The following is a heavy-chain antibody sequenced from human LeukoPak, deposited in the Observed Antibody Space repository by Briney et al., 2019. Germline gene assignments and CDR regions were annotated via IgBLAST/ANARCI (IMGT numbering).Heavy chain of an antibody. J-gene: IGHJ4*02. D-gene: IGHD2-21*01. CDR3: ASGEYCGGDCYSDY. V-gene: IGHV1-69*13. Sequence: SVKVSCKASGGTFSSYAISWVRQAPGQGLEWMGGIIPIFGTANYAQKFQGRVTITADESTSTAYMELSSLRSEDTAVYYCASGEYCGGDCYSDYWGQRTLVTVSS. CDR2: IIPIFGTA. CDR1: GGTFSSYA.